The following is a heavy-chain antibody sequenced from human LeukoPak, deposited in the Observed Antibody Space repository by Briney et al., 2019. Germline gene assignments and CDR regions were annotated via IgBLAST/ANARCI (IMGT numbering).Heavy chain of an antibody. D-gene: IGHD5-18*01. Sequence: PGGSLRLSCAASGFTFSSYSMHWVRQAPGKGLEWVSYISSSSSTIYYADSAKGRFTISRDNAKNSLYLQMNSLRAEDTAVYYCARDDPGGSYGPVGPDYWGQGSLVTVSS. V-gene: IGHV3-48*01. CDR3: ARDDPGGSYGPVGPDY. J-gene: IGHJ4*02. CDR1: GFTFSSYS. CDR2: ISSSSSTI.